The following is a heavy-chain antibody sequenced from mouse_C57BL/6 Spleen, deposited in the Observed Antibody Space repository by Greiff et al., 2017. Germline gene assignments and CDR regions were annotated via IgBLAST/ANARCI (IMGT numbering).Heavy chain of an antibody. CDR2: IYPGDGDT. D-gene: IGHD2-1*01. V-gene: IGHV1-80*01. Sequence: VQLQQSGAELVKPGASVKISCKASGYAFSSYWMNWVKQRPGKGLAWIGQIYPGDGDTNYNGKFKGKATLTADKSSSTAYMQLSSLTAEDSAVYFCARRDYGNSPFAYWGQGTLVTVSA. J-gene: IGHJ3*01. CDR3: ARRDYGNSPFAY. CDR1: GYAFSSYW.